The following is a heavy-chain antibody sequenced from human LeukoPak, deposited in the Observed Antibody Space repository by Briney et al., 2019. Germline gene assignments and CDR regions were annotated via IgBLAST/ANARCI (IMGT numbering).Heavy chain of an antibody. CDR2: IRHDTSDK. D-gene: IGHD3-16*02. V-gene: IGHV3-30*02. J-gene: IGHJ5*02. Sequence: GGSLRLSCATSGFTFSNFGMHWVRQAPGKGLEWVAFIRHDTSDKYYADSVKGRFTISRDNSKNTLYLQMNSLRAEDTAVYYCARVPFYDYVWGSYRPTKVSWFDPWGQGTLVTVSS. CDR3: ARVPFYDYVWGSYRPTKVSWFDP. CDR1: GFTFSNFG.